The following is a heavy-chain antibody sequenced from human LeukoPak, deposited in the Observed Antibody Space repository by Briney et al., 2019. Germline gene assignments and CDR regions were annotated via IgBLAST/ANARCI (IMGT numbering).Heavy chain of an antibody. Sequence: ASVKVSCKASGYTFTGYYMHWVRQAPGQGLEWMGWINPNSGGTNYAQKFQGRVTMTRDTSISTAYMELSRLRSDDTAVYYCARVVLNWGSVPDAFDIWGQGTMVTVSS. CDR1: GYTFTGYY. D-gene: IGHD7-27*01. CDR2: INPNSGGT. V-gene: IGHV1-2*02. J-gene: IGHJ3*02. CDR3: ARVVLNWGSVPDAFDI.